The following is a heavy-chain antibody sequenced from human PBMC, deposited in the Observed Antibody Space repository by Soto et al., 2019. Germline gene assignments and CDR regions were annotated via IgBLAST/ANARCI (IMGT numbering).Heavy chain of an antibody. CDR1: GFTFSSYW. CDR2: IKYDGSER. CDR3: ARDIGTYYDFWSGYYPDF. Sequence: GGSLRLSCAASGFTFSSYWMSWVRQAPGKGLEWVANIKYDGSERYYVDSVKGRFTISRDNAKNSLYVQMNSLRAEDTAVYYCARDIGTYYDFWSGYYPDFWGQGTLVTVSS. J-gene: IGHJ4*02. D-gene: IGHD3-3*01. V-gene: IGHV3-7*01.